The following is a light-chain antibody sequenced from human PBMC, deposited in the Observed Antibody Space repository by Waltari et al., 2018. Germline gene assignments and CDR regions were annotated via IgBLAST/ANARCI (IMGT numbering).Light chain of an antibody. CDR2: ITD. V-gene: IGLV1-44*01. Sequence: QSVLTQPPSASGTPGQRVSISCSGSRSNIGSNTVNWYQQLPGTAPKLLIFITDQRPSGGTDRFSGSKSGTSASLAISGLQSEDEAEYHCAVWDDSLNGPLFGGGTKLTVL. CDR3: AVWDDSLNGPL. J-gene: IGLJ2*01. CDR1: RSNIGSNT.